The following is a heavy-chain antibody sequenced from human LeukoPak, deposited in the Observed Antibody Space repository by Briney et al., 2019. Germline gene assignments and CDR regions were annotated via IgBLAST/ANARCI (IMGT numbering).Heavy chain of an antibody. Sequence: ASETLSLTCTVSGGSISSYYWSWIRQPPGKGLEWIGYIYYSGSTNYNPSLKSRVTISVDTSKNQFSLKLGSVTAADTAVYYCARATDCGGDCYFVDYWGQGTLVTVSS. J-gene: IGHJ4*02. CDR3: ARATDCGGDCYFVDY. CDR2: IYYSGST. V-gene: IGHV4-59*01. D-gene: IGHD2-21*01. CDR1: GGSISSYY.